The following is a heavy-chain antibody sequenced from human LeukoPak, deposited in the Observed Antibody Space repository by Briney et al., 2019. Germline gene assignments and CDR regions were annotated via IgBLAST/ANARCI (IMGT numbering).Heavy chain of an antibody. CDR3: ARHGSGLDYMDV. D-gene: IGHD3-3*01. V-gene: IGHV4-39*01. CDR2: IYYSGST. CDR1: GDSFSSSSYC. Sequence: PSETLSLTCTVSGDSFSSSSYCWGWMRQPPGKGLEWIGTIYYSGSTYYNPSLKSRVTISVDTSKNQFSLKLRSVTAADTAIYYCARHGSGLDYMDVWGKGTTVTISS. J-gene: IGHJ6*03.